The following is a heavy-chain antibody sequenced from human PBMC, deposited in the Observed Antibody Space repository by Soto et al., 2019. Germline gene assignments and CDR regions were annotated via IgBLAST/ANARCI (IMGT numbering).Heavy chain of an antibody. J-gene: IGHJ4*02. D-gene: IGHD2-15*01. CDR1: GGSISSGDYC. CDR3: ARGGHCSGGSCYLAY. Sequence: QVQLQESGPGLVKPSQTLSLTCTVSGGSISSGDYCWSWIRQPPGKGLEWLGYIYYSGSTYYNPSLKSRVTMSVDTPKNQFSLRLSSVTAADTAVYYCARGGHCSGGSCYLAYWGQGTLVTVSS. V-gene: IGHV4-30-4*01. CDR2: IYYSGST.